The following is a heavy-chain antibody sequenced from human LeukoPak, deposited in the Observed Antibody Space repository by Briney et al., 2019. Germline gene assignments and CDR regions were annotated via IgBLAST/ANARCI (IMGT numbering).Heavy chain of an antibody. J-gene: IGHJ4*02. V-gene: IGHV3-21*01. CDR2: ISSSSSYI. D-gene: IGHD3-22*01. CDR3: AREAAEDYYDSSGYIE. CDR1: GFTFSSYS. Sequence: PGGSLRLSCAASGFTFSSYSMNWVRQAPGKELEWVSSISSSSSYIYYADSVKGRFTISRDNAKNSLYLQMNSLRAEDTAVYYCAREAAEDYYDSSGYIEWGQGTLVTVSS.